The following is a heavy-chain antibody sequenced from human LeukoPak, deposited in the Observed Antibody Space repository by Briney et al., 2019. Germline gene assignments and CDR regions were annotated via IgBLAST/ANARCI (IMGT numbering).Heavy chain of an antibody. Sequence: GGSLRLSCAASGFTFSSYSMNWVRRAPGKGLEWVSSISSSSSYIYYADSVKGRFTISRDNAKNSLYLQMNSLRAEDTAVYYCARRKAEDAFDIWGQGTMVTVSS. CDR1: GFTFSSYS. CDR3: ARRKAEDAFDI. J-gene: IGHJ3*02. V-gene: IGHV3-21*01. CDR2: ISSSSSYI.